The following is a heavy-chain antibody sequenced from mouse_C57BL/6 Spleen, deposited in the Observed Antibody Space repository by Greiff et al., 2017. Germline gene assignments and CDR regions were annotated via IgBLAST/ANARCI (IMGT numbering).Heavy chain of an antibody. J-gene: IGHJ3*01. CDR2: IHPNSGST. Sequence: QVQLQQPGAELVKPGASVKLSCKASGYTFTSYWMHWVKQRPGQGLEWIGMIHPNSGSTNYNEKFKSKATLTVGKSSSTAYMQLSSLTSEDSAVYYCARKGDYDGGFAYWGQGTLVTVSA. D-gene: IGHD2-4*01. V-gene: IGHV1-64*01. CDR3: ARKGDYDGGFAY. CDR1: GYTFTSYW.